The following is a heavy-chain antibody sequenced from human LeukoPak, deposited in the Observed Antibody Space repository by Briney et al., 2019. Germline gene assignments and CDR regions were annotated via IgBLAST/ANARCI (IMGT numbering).Heavy chain of an antibody. CDR2: ISAYNGNT. D-gene: IGHD1-26*01. J-gene: IGHJ4*02. Sequence: ASVKVSCKSSGYTFTSFSISWVRQAPGQGLEWMGWISAYNGNTIYAQRLQGRVTITTDTSTSTAYMELRSLTSDDTAVYFCWREQGGGATAVDYWGQGTLVTVSS. CDR1: GYTFTSFS. V-gene: IGHV1-18*01. CDR3: WREQGGGATAVDY.